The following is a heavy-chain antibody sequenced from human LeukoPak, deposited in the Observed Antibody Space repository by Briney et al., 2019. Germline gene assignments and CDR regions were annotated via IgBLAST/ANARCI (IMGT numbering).Heavy chain of an antibody. CDR2: ISYDGSNK. CDR3: ARGGVRRLDY. J-gene: IGHJ4*02. Sequence: GGSLRLSCAASGFTFSSYWMSWVRQAPSKGLEWVAVISYDGSNKYYADSVKGRFTISRDNSKNTLYLQMNSLRAEDTAVYYCARGGVRRLDYWGQGTLVTVSS. V-gene: IGHV3-30-3*01. D-gene: IGHD3-10*01. CDR1: GFTFSSYW.